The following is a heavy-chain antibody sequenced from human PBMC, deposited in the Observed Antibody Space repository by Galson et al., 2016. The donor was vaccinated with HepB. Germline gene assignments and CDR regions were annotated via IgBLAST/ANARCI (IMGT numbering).Heavy chain of an antibody. Sequence: SLRLSCAASGFTFNSYAMDWVRQAPGKGLEWVSTVGNTGVDTDYADSVKGRFTISRDNSKNTVYLQMNSLRAEDTALYYCARRWTVYFDYWGQGALVTVSS. CDR1: GFTFNSYA. CDR3: ARRWTVYFDY. CDR2: VGNTGVDT. J-gene: IGHJ4*02. D-gene: IGHD5-24*01. V-gene: IGHV3-23*01.